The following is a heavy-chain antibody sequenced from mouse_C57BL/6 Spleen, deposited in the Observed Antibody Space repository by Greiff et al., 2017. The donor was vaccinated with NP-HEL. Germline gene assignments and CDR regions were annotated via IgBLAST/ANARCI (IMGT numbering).Heavy chain of an antibody. D-gene: IGHD1-1*01. Sequence: QVQLQQPGAELVRPGSSVKLSCKASGYTFTSYWMHWVKQRPIQGLEWIGNIDPSDSETHYNQKFKDKATLTVDKSSSTAYMQLSSLTSEDSAVYYCARSDGSSLAYWGQGTLVTVSA. V-gene: IGHV1-52*01. CDR3: ARSDGSSLAY. CDR1: GYTFTSYW. CDR2: IDPSDSET. J-gene: IGHJ3*01.